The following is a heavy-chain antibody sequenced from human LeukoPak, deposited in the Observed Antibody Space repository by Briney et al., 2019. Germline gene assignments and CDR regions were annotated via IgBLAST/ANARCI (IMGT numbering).Heavy chain of an antibody. CDR3: ARNQAVAANRGAFDI. Sequence: SETLSLTCAVSGYSISSKNWWAWIRQPPGKGLEWIGYIYYSGSTYYNPYNPSLTSRVTMSVDTSKNQFSLKLDSVTEIDTAMYYCARNQAVAANRGAFDIWGQGTMVTVSS. D-gene: IGHD6-19*01. J-gene: IGHJ3*02. CDR2: IYYSGST. CDR1: GYSISSKNW. V-gene: IGHV4-28*01.